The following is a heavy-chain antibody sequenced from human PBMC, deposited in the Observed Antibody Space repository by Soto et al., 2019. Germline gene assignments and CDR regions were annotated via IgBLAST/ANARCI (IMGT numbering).Heavy chain of an antibody. CDR3: AKGGGYTSGTNDAFDF. CDR2: ISDDGKNK. V-gene: IGHV3-30*18. Sequence: QVQLEQSGGGVVQAGRSLRLSCAASGFTFRTYGMHWVRQAPGKGLEWVAVISDDGKNKYNLASVEGRFTISRDNSKNMLFLQMYGLRTEDTAVYYCAKGGGYTSGTNDAFDFLGPGTMVTVSS. J-gene: IGHJ3*01. D-gene: IGHD5-18*01. CDR1: GFTFRTYG.